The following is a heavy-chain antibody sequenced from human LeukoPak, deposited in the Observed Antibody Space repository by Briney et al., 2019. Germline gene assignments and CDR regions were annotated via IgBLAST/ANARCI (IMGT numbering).Heavy chain of an antibody. Sequence: ASVKVSCKVSGYTLTELSVHWVRQAPVKGLEWMGGFDPEDGETIYAQKFQGRVTMTEDTSTDTAYMELSSLRSEDTAVYYCATHLGYGSEPVRYWGQGTLVTVSS. CDR2: FDPEDGET. V-gene: IGHV1-24*01. CDR3: ATHLGYGSEPVRY. J-gene: IGHJ4*02. D-gene: IGHD3-10*01. CDR1: GYTLTELS.